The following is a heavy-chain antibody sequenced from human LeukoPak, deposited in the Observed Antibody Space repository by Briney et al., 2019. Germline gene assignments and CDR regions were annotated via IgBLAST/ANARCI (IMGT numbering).Heavy chain of an antibody. CDR2: ISGTGTNT. J-gene: IGHJ4*02. V-gene: IGHV3-23*01. Sequence: GGSLRLSRAASGFTFTDYAMNWVRQAPGQGLEWVSAISGTGTNTYYADYVKGRFTIYRDNSKNTLYLQMSSLRAEDRAVYYCAKDFGMGYSSPTFFDYWGQGHLVTVSS. D-gene: IGHD6-13*01. CDR3: AKDFGMGYSSPTFFDY. CDR1: GFTFTDYA.